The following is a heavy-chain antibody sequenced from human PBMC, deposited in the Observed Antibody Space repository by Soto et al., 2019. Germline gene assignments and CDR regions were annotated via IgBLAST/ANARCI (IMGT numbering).Heavy chain of an antibody. Sequence: PSETLSLTCTVSGGSISSSSYYWGWIRQPPGKGLEWIGSIYYSGSTYYNPSLKSRVTISVDTSKNQFSLKLSSVTAADTAVYYCAGHRHFITGTIFDYWGQGTLVTVSS. CDR3: AGHRHFITGTIFDY. V-gene: IGHV4-39*01. CDR2: IYYSGST. D-gene: IGHD1-7*01. CDR1: GGSISSSSYY. J-gene: IGHJ4*02.